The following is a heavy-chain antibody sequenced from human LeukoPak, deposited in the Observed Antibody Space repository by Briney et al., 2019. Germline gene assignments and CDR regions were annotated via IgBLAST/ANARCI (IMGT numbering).Heavy chain of an antibody. J-gene: IGHJ4*02. Sequence: GGSLRLSCAASGFTFSAYTLNWVRQAPGKGLEWVSSIKGSDNYIYNADSVAGQFHASTDDAQNSIYLQMNSLRVADTAIYYCARSRGMSMNDKNLLYWGQGSLVTVSS. V-gene: IGHV3-21*06. CDR3: ARSRGMSMNDKNLLY. D-gene: IGHD3-10*01. CDR2: IKGSDNYI. CDR1: GFTFSAYT.